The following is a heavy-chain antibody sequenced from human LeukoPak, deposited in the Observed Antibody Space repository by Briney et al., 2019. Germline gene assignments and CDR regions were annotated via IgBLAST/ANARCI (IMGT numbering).Heavy chain of an antibody. Sequence: ASVKVSCKASGYSFTSHYMHWVRQAPGQGLEWLGLINPSGSSTLYAQKFQGRVTMTRDMSTTTDYMELSSLRSEDTAVYYCTRDNSVGDIAWWFDPWGQGTLVTVSS. CDR2: INPSGSST. V-gene: IGHV1-46*01. CDR1: GYSFTSHY. CDR3: TRDNSVGDIAWWFDP. J-gene: IGHJ5*02. D-gene: IGHD3-16*02.